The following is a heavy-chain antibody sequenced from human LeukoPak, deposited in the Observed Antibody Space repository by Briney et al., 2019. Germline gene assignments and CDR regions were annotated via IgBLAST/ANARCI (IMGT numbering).Heavy chain of an antibody. CDR1: GFTFSSYA. J-gene: IGHJ4*02. D-gene: IGHD2-2*01. CDR3: AKPPNNYCSSTSCHYYFDY. CDR2: ISGSGGST. V-gene: IGHV3-23*01. Sequence: GGSLRLSCAASGFTFSSYAMSWVLQAPGKGLEWVSAISGSGGSTYYADSVKGRFTISRDNSKNTLYLQMNSLRAEDTAVYYCAKPPNNYCSSTSCHYYFDYWGQGTLVTVSS.